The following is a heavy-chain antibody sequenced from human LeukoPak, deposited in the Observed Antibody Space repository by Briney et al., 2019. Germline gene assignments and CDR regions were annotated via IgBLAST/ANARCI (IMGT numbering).Heavy chain of an antibody. D-gene: IGHD3-10*01. J-gene: IGHJ6*02. Sequence: TGGSLRLSCAASGFTFSSFAMSWVRQAPGKGLEWVSAISGSGGSTYYADSVKGRFTISRDNSKNTLYLQMNSLRAEDTAVYYCAKDHGSGSYYAARYYYYGMDVWGQGTTVTVSS. CDR3: AKDHGSGSYYAARYYYYGMDV. V-gene: IGHV3-23*01. CDR2: ISGSGGST. CDR1: GFTFSSFA.